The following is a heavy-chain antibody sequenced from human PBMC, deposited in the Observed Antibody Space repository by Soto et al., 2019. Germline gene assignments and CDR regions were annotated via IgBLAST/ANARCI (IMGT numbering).Heavy chain of an antibody. Sequence: EVQLVESGGGLVQPGRSLRLSCAASGFTFDDYAMHWVRQAPGKGLEWVSGISWNSGSIGYADSVKGRFTISRDNAQNSLYLQMNSLRAEDTALYYCAKDPGRYYYGSVSYYAYYYYYMHVWGKGTPVTVSS. CDR1: GFTFDDYA. V-gene: IGHV3-9*01. J-gene: IGHJ6*03. D-gene: IGHD3-10*01. CDR3: AKDPGRYYYGSVSYYAYYYYYMHV. CDR2: ISWNSGSI.